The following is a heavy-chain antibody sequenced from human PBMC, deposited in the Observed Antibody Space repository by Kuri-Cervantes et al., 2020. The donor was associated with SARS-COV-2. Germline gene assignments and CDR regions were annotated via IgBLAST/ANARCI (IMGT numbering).Heavy chain of an antibody. D-gene: IGHD2-8*01. CDR2: IDSDGSDT. J-gene: IGHJ4*02. V-gene: IGHV3-74*01. CDR1: GFTFSSYW. Sequence: ETLSLTCAASGFTFSSYWMHWVRQAPGKGLVWVSRIDSDGSDTRYADLVKGRFTISRDNAKNTLYLQMNSLRAEDTAVYYCARDNIVLMDYRGQGTLVTVSS. CDR3: ARDNIVLMDY.